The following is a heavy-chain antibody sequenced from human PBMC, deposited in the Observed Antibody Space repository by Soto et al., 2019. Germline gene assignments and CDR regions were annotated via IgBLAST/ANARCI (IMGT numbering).Heavy chain of an antibody. Sequence: SETLSLTCAVSGGSISSGGYSWSWIRQPPGKGLEWIGYIYHSGSTYYNPSLKSRVTISVDRSKNQFSLKLSSVTAADTAVYYCATVYDGYFDYWGQGTLVTVPS. CDR2: IYHSGST. J-gene: IGHJ4*02. CDR1: GGSISSGGYS. CDR3: ATVYDGYFDY. V-gene: IGHV4-30-2*01. D-gene: IGHD5-12*01.